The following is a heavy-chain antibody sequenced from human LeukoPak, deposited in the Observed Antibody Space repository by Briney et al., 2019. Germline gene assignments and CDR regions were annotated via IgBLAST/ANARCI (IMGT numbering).Heavy chain of an antibody. V-gene: IGHV1-58*02. D-gene: IGHD6-13*01. Sequence: GTSVKVSCKASGFTFTSSAMQWVRQARGQRLEWIGWIVVGSGNTNYAQKFQERVTITRDMSTSTAYMELCSLRSEDTAVYYCATGYSSSWYGYYYYYGMDVWGQGTTVTVSS. CDR2: IVVGSGNT. CDR3: ATGYSSSWYGYYYYYGMDV. CDR1: GFTFTSSA. J-gene: IGHJ6*02.